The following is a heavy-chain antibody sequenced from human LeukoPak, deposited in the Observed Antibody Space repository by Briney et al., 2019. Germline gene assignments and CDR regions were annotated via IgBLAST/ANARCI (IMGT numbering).Heavy chain of an antibody. CDR1: GYTFTSYD. Sequence: ASVKVSCKASGYTFTSYDINWVRQATGQGLEWTGWMNPNSGNTGYAQKFQGRVTMTRNTSISTAYMELSSLRSEDTAVYYCARGNRYNWNDGYYYYMDVWGKGTTVTVSS. V-gene: IGHV1-8*01. D-gene: IGHD1-1*01. CDR2: MNPNSGNT. J-gene: IGHJ6*03. CDR3: ARGNRYNWNDGYYYYMDV.